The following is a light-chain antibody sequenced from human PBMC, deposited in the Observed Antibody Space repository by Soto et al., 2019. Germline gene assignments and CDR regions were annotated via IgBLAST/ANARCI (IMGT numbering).Light chain of an antibody. V-gene: IGKV3-20*01. J-gene: IGKJ1*01. CDR2: GAS. CDR1: HSLNTD. Sequence: EIVMTQSPATLSVSPGERATLSCRASHSLNTDLAWYQQKPGQAPRLLIYGASNRATGIPDRFSGSGSGTDFTLTISRLEPEDFAVYYCQQYGSSGTFGQGTKVDIK. CDR3: QQYGSSGT.